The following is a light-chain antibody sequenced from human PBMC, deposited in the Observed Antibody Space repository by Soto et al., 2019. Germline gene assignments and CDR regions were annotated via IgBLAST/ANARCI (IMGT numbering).Light chain of an antibody. V-gene: IGKV1-5*01. Sequence: DIQMTQSPSTLSASVGDXITITCRASQSVXXXXAWFQQKPGKAPKLLIYDASSLESGVPSRFSGRGSGTEFTLTISSLQPDDCATYYCHTYNSYSLHTFGQGTKLEIK. J-gene: IGKJ2*01. CDR2: DAS. CDR3: HTYNSYSLHT. CDR1: QSVXXX.